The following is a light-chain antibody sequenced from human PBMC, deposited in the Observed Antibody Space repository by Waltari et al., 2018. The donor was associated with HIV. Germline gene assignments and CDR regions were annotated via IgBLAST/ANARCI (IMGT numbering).Light chain of an antibody. V-gene: IGLV1-40*01. Sequence: QSVLTQPPSVSGAPGQRVTISCTGSRSNIGAGYDVHWYQQLPGTAPKLLIYGNNNRPSGVPDRFSGSKSGTSASLAITGLQAEDEADYSCQSYDGIMRVFGGGTKLTVL. CDR2: GNN. CDR3: QSYDGIMRV. J-gene: IGLJ2*01. CDR1: RSNIGAGYD.